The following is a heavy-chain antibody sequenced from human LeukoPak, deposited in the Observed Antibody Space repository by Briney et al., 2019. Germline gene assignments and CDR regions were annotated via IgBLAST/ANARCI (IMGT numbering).Heavy chain of an antibody. CDR2: RNPNSGNE. CDR1: GYTFIEYD. V-gene: IGHV1-8*01. Sequence: GASVTVSYKPSGYTFIEYDIHWVRQATGQGLAWMGWRNPNSGNEGYAQKFQGRVTMTRNTSISTAYMELSSLRSEDTAVYYCARALAWGGSSYSYYYMDVGDQGTTVTVS. D-gene: IGHD1-26*01. CDR3: ARALAWGGSSYSYYYMDV. J-gene: IGHJ6*03.